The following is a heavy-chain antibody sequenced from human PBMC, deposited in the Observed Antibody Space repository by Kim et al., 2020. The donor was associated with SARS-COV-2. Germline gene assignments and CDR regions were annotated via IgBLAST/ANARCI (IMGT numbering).Heavy chain of an antibody. CDR2: ISSSGSTI. CDR3: ARPHYYDILTGYTHYYFDY. D-gene: IGHD3-9*01. CDR1: GFTFSDYY. V-gene: IGHV3-11*01. J-gene: IGHJ4*02. Sequence: EGSLRLSCAASGFTFSDYYMSWIRQAPGKGLEWVSYISSSGSTIYYADSVKGRFTISRDNAKNSLYLQINSLRAEDTAVYYCARPHYYDILTGYTHYYFDYWGQGTLVTVSS.